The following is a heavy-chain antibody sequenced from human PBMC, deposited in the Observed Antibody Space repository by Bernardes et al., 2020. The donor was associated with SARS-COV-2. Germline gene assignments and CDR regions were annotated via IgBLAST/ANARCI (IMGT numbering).Heavy chain of an antibody. CDR3: ARMRATLEWSRVSYYYYGMDV. CDR1: GFSLSPSGMC. D-gene: IGHD3-3*01. V-gene: IGHV2-70*01. J-gene: IGHJ6*02. Sequence: SGPTLLKPTQTLTLTCTFSGFSLSPSGMCVSWIRQPPGKALEWLALIDWDDDKYYSTSLKTRLTISKDTSKNQVVLTMTNMDPVDTATYYCARMRATLEWSRVSYYYYGMDVWGQGTTVTVSS. CDR2: IDWDDDK.